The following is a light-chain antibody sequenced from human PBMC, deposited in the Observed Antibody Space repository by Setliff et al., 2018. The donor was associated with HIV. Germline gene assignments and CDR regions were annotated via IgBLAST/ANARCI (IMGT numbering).Light chain of an antibody. V-gene: IGLV2-11*01. CDR3: CSYAGRYTFV. J-gene: IGLJ1*01. CDR2: DVS. Sequence: QSVLTQPHSVSGSRGQSVTFSCTGASSDVGAHNSVSWYQQHPGKAPKLILYDVSKRPSGVPARFSGFQSGNTASLIISGLQPEDEACYYCCSYAGRYTFVFGSGTKVTVL. CDR1: SSDVGAHNS.